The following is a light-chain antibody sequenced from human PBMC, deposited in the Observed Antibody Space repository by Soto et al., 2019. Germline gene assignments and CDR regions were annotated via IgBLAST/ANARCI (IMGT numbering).Light chain of an antibody. CDR3: QQYSSDSNA. CDR1: QTINIW. Sequence: DIQMTQSPSTLSASVGDRVTITGRASQTINIWLAWYQQKPGKVPKLLIYKASTLERGVPSRFIGSGSGTDFTLTISSLQPDDFATYYCQQYSSDSNAFGQGTKVEIK. J-gene: IGKJ2*01. V-gene: IGKV1-5*03. CDR2: KAS.